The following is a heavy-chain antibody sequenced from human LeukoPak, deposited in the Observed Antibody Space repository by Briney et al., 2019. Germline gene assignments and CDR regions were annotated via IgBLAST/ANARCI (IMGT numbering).Heavy chain of an antibody. D-gene: IGHD6-19*01. CDR3: ARGDNSGWYFFDY. V-gene: IGHV4-34*01. CDR2: INHSGST. Sequence: KPSETLSLTCAVYGGSFSGYYWSWIRQPPGKGLEWIGEINHSGSTNYNPSLKSRVTISVDTSKNQFSLKLSSVTAADTAVYYCARGDNSGWYFFDYWGQGTLVTVSS. J-gene: IGHJ4*02. CDR1: GGSFSGYY.